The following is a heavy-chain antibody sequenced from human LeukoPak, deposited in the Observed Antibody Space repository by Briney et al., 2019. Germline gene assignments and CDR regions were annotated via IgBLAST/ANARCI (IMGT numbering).Heavy chain of an antibody. CDR2: INQGGSVK. CDR1: GFTFRSYW. Sequence: GGSLRLSCAASGFTFRSYWMSWVRQAPGKGLEWVANINQGGSVKYYADSVKGRFTISRDDAKNSLYVQMNSLRDEDTAVYYCARVGYSGWNLEYWGQGTLVTVSS. CDR3: ARVGYSGWNLEY. V-gene: IGHV3-7*01. D-gene: IGHD5-12*01. J-gene: IGHJ4*02.